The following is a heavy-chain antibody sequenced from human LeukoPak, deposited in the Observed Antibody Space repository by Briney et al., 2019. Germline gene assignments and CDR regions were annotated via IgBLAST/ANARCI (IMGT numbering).Heavy chain of an antibody. CDR3: AREYDASDY. CDR2: ISYDGSNK. V-gene: IGHV3-30-3*01. Sequence: GGSLRLYCAASGFTFSSYAMHWVRQAPGKGLEWVAVISYDGSNKYYADSVKGRFTISRDNSKNTLYLQMNSLRAEDTAVYYCAREYDASDYWGQGTLVTVSS. D-gene: IGHD3-16*01. CDR1: GFTFSSYA. J-gene: IGHJ4*02.